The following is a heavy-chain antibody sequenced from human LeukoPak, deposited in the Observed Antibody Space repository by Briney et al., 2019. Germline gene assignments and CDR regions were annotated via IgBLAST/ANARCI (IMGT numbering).Heavy chain of an antibody. Sequence: GESLKISCKGSGYSFTSYWIGWVRQMPGKGLEWMGIIYPGDSDTRYSPSFQGQVTISADKSISTAYLQWSSLKASDTAMYYCARRRSDSSGWYGGDWFDPWGQGTLVTVSS. J-gene: IGHJ5*02. CDR3: ARRRSDSSGWYGGDWFDP. CDR2: IYPGDSDT. D-gene: IGHD6-19*01. CDR1: GYSFTSYW. V-gene: IGHV5-51*01.